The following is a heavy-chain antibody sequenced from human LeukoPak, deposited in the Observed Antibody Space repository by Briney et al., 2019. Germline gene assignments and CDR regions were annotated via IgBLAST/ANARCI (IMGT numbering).Heavy chain of an antibody. Sequence: GGSLRLSCAASGFTFSSYAMSWVRQAPGKGLEWVSAISGSGGSTYYADSVKGRFTISRDNSKNTLYLQMSSLRAEDTAVYYCARDLGYCSGGSCTNWFDPWGQGTLVTVSS. V-gene: IGHV3-23*01. CDR2: ISGSGGST. J-gene: IGHJ5*02. D-gene: IGHD2-15*01. CDR1: GFTFSSYA. CDR3: ARDLGYCSGGSCTNWFDP.